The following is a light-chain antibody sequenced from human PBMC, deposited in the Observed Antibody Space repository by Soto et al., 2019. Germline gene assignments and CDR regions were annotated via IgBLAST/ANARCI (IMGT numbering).Light chain of an antibody. J-gene: IGLJ2*01. V-gene: IGLV2-14*03. Sequence: QSALTQPASVSGSPGQSITIPCTGTGNDIGGYNYVSWYQQHPGKVPKLMIFDVSYRPSGISDRFSGHKSGNTASLTISGLQPEDEADYYCSSYGASSTLFGGGTKLTVL. CDR3: SSYGASSTL. CDR1: GNDIGGYNY. CDR2: DVS.